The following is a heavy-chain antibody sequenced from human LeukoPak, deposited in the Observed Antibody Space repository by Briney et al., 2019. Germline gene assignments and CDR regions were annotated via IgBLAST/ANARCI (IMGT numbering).Heavy chain of an antibody. CDR2: IRYDGSNK. CDR1: GFTFSSYG. J-gene: IGHJ4*02. V-gene: IGHV3-30*02. Sequence: PGGSLRLSCAASGFTFSSYGMHWVRQAPGKGLEWVAFIRYDGSNKYYADSVKGRFTISRDNSKNTLCLQMNSLRAEDTAVYYCAKSFLLYYYDSSGYSYLDYWGQGTLVTVSS. D-gene: IGHD3-22*01. CDR3: AKSFLLYYYDSSGYSYLDY.